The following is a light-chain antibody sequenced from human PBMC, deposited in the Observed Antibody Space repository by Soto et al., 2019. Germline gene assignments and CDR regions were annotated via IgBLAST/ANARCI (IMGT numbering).Light chain of an antibody. J-gene: IGLJ1*01. V-gene: IGLV1-51*01. CDR2: DNN. Sequence: QSVLTQPPSVSAAPGQKFTISCSGSSSKMGNNYVSWYQQVPGTAPKLLIYDNNKRPSGIPDRFSGSKSGTSATLGITGLQTGDEADYYCGTWDSSLSAGVFGTGTKVTVL. CDR1: SSKMGNNY. CDR3: GTWDSSLSAGV.